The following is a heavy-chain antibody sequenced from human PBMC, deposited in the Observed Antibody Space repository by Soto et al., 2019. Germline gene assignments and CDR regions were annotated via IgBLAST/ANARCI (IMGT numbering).Heavy chain of an antibody. Sequence: TLSLTCTVSGGSVSSNSYSWGWIRQSPGKGLEWIGTIYCSENTYYNPSLLSRVTISVDTSKNEFSLRLSSVTAADTAVYYCARLNGYCVSTNCHGYYGMDVWGQGTTVTVS. CDR1: GGSVSSNSYS. J-gene: IGHJ6*02. V-gene: IGHV4-39*01. CDR3: ARLNGYCVSTNCHGYYGMDV. CDR2: IYCSENT. D-gene: IGHD2-2*03.